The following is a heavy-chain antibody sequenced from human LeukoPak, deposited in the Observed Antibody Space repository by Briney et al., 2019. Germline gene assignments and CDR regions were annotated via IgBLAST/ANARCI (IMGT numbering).Heavy chain of an antibody. J-gene: IGHJ4*02. CDR2: IYYLGST. Sequence: PSETLSLTCSVSGGSISNYYWSWIRQPPGKGLEWIGYIYYLGSTNYNPSLKSRVTISVDTSKNQFSLKLSSVTATDTAVYYCARHYGPWGQGTLVTVSS. CDR1: GGSISNYY. CDR3: ARHYGP. D-gene: IGHD3-10*01. V-gene: IGHV4-59*08.